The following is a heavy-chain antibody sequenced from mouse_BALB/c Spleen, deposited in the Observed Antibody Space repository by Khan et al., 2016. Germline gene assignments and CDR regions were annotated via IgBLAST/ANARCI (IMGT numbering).Heavy chain of an antibody. J-gene: IGHJ4*01. CDR3: SIAITTIRSYYYALDY. D-gene: IGHD1-2*01. CDR2: IYPSDTHA. V-gene: IGHV1-74*01. Sequence: QVQLQQSGAALVRPGASVKLSCKASGYTFTNYWINWVKQRPGQGLEWIGNIYPSDTHANYNKKFKDKATLTVDRTSSTAYMHLIRPTSEESAVYSCSIAITTIRSYYYALDYWGQGTSVTVSS. CDR1: GYTFTNYW.